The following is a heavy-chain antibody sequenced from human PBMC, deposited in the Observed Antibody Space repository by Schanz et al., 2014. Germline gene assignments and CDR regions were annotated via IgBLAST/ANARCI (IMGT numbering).Heavy chain of an antibody. CDR3: ARDAVDAAAGGNY. CDR1: GYTFTNFF. CDR2: INPIGGST. J-gene: IGHJ4*02. Sequence: QVHLVQSGAEVHKPGASLKISCKASGYTFTNFFLHWVRQAPGQGLEWMGIINPIGGSTTYAQKFRGAVTLTTDTSTDTAYLELTSLRSEDTAVYYCARDAVDAAAGGNYWGQGTLVTVSS. V-gene: IGHV1-46*03. D-gene: IGHD6-13*01.